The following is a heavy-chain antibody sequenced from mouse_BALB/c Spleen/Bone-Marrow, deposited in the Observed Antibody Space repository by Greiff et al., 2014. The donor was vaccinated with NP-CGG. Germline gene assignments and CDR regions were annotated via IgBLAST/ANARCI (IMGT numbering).Heavy chain of an antibody. Sequence: QVQLKESGPELVRPGVSVKISCKGSGYTFTDYAMHWVKQSHAKSLEWIGVISTYPGNTNYNQKFKGKATMTVDKSSSTAYMELARLTSEDSAIYYCARWYYFDYWGQGTTRTVSS. J-gene: IGHJ2*01. CDR1: GYTFTDYA. CDR3: ARWYYFDY. CDR2: ISTYPGNT. V-gene: IGHV1-67*01.